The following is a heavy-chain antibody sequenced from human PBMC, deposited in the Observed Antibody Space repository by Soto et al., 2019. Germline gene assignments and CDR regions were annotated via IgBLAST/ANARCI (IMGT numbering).Heavy chain of an antibody. J-gene: IGHJ5*02. CDR1: GFTVSSNY. D-gene: IGHD2-15*01. CDR3: AREDMVNWFDP. V-gene: IGHV3-53*02. CDR2: IYSGGST. Sequence: EVQLVETGGGLIQPGGSLRLSCAASGFTVSSNYMSWVRQAPGKGLEWVSVIYSGGSTNYADSVKGRFTISRDNSKNTLDLQMNSLRAEDTAVYYCAREDMVNWFDPWGQGTLVTVSS.